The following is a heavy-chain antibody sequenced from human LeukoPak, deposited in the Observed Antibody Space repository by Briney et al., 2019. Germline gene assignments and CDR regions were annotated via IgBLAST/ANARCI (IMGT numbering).Heavy chain of an antibody. Sequence: GASVKVSCKVSGYTLTELSMHWERQAPGKGLEWMGGFDPEDGETIYAQKFQGRVTMTEDTSTDTAYMELSSLRSEDTAVYYCATAHGYYYGSGSYPNWFDPWGQGTLVTVSS. CDR2: FDPEDGET. CDR3: ATAHGYYYGSGSYPNWFDP. J-gene: IGHJ5*02. CDR1: GYTLTELS. V-gene: IGHV1-24*01. D-gene: IGHD3-10*01.